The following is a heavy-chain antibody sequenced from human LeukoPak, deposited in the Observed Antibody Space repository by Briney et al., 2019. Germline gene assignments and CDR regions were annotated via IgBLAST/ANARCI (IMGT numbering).Heavy chain of an antibody. CDR3: ARMSAAGTHFDY. Sequence: GGSLRLSCSASGFTFSSYAMHWVRQAPGKGLEYVSAISSNGGSTYYADSVKGRFTISRDNAKNTLYLQMNSLRAEDTAVYYCARMSAAGTHFDYWGQGTLVTVSS. J-gene: IGHJ4*02. CDR2: ISSNGGST. CDR1: GFTFSSYA. V-gene: IGHV3-64*04. D-gene: IGHD6-13*01.